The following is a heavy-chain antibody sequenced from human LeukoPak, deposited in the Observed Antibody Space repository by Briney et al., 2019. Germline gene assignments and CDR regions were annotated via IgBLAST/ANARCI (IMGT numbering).Heavy chain of an antibody. CDR2: IHSDGSIA. CDR1: GFTFSSYW. V-gene: IGHV3-74*01. J-gene: IGHJ4*02. Sequence: GGSLRLSCAASGFTFSSYWMYWIRQAPGKGLVWVSRIHSDGSIANYTDSVKGRFTISRDNVKNTLYLQMNSLRAEDTAVYYCVREGFFDYWGQGTLVTVSS. CDR3: VREGFFDY.